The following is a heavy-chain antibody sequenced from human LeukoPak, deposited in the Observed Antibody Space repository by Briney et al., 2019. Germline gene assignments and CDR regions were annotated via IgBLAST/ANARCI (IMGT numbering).Heavy chain of an antibody. CDR1: GFTFSSYG. J-gene: IGHJ4*02. D-gene: IGHD6-13*01. CDR3: AKQGHDPGYSSLWAYDY. Sequence: GGTLRLSCAASGFTFSSYGMSWVRQAPGKGLEWVAVISYDGSNKYYADSVKGRFTISRDNSKNTLYLQMNSLRAEDTAVYYCAKQGHDPGYSSLWAYDYWGQGTLVTVFS. CDR2: ISYDGSNK. V-gene: IGHV3-30*18.